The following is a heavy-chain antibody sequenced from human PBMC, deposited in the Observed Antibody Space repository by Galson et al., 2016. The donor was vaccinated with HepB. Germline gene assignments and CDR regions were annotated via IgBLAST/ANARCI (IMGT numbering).Heavy chain of an antibody. CDR1: GYTSTXXX. V-gene: IGHV1-3*01. D-gene: IGHD3-10*01. CDR2: XXAGXGXT. CDR3: ARGRSTGIFDY. Sequence: SVKVSCKASGYTSTXXXMHXXXQAXXQRLXXMGXXXAGXGXTKYSQKFXGRVTITRDTSASTAXMELRSLRSEGTAXYYCARGRSTGIFDYWGQGTLVTVSS. J-gene: IGHJ4*02.